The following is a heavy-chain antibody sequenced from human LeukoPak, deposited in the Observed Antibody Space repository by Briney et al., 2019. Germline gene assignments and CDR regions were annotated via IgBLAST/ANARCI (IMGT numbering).Heavy chain of an antibody. CDR3: AKDGDDMVRGVISLYYFDY. D-gene: IGHD3-10*01. V-gene: IGHV3-21*01. CDR2: ISSDGAYI. J-gene: IGHJ4*02. Sequence: GGSLRLSCAASGFTFSNCAMNWVRQAPGKGLEWVSSISSDGAYIYYADSVKGRFTISRDNAKNSVYLQMNSLRADDTAVYYCAKDGDDMVRGVISLYYFDYWGQGTLVTVSS. CDR1: GFTFSNCA.